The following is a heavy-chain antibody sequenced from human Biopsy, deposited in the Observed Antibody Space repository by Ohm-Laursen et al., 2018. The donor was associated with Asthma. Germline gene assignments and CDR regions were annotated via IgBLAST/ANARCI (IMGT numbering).Heavy chain of an antibody. D-gene: IGHD5-12*01. Sequence: SVKVSCKASGDSFSNYAISWVRQAPGLGLEWMGGISPVFGSTNIAQKFQGRVTISADIFTKTAYLELSSLSSEDTAVYYCARGYSGSDRIVYYYSGLEVWGQGTTVTVSS. J-gene: IGHJ6*02. CDR2: ISPVFGST. V-gene: IGHV1-69*06. CDR1: GDSFSNYA. CDR3: ARGYSGSDRIVYYYSGLEV.